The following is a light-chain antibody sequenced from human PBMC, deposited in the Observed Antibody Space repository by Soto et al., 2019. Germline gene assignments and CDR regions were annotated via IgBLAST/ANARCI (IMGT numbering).Light chain of an antibody. Sequence: QSALTQPASVSGSPGQSITISCTGTSSDVGGYNYVSWYQHHPGKAPKLIIYDVSNRPSGVSIRFSGSKSDNTASLTISGLQPEDEADYHYSSYTTSNSRQIVFGTGTKATV. CDR1: SSDVGGYNY. J-gene: IGLJ1*01. CDR3: SSYTTSNSRQIV. CDR2: DVS. V-gene: IGLV2-14*03.